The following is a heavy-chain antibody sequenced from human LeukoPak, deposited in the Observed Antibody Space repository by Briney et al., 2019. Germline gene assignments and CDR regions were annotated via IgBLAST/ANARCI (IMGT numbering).Heavy chain of an antibody. Sequence: PGGSLRLSCAASGFTFSNYAMNWVRQAPGKGLEWVSAISGSGGSTYYADSVKGRFTISRDNSKNTLYLQMNRLRDGDTAVYFCARDSDWAFDNWGQGTLVTVSS. J-gene: IGHJ4*02. CDR3: ARDSDWAFDN. CDR2: ISGSGGST. V-gene: IGHV3-23*01. D-gene: IGHD2-21*02. CDR1: GFTFSNYA.